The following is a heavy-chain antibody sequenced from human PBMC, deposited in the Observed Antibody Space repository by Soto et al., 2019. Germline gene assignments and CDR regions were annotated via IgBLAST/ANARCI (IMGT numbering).Heavy chain of an antibody. CDR1: GFTFSSYG. CDR2: IWYDGSNK. Sequence: GGSLRLSCAASGFTFSSYGMHWVRQAPGKGLEWVAVIWYDGSNKYYADSVKGRFTISRDNSKNTLYLQMNSLRAEDTAAYHCARDINYYGSGSYYSYFDYWGQGTLVTVSS. J-gene: IGHJ4*02. V-gene: IGHV3-33*01. CDR3: ARDINYYGSGSYYSYFDY. D-gene: IGHD3-10*01.